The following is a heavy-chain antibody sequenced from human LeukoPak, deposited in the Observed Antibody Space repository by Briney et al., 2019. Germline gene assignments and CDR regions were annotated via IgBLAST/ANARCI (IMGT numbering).Heavy chain of an antibody. Sequence: ASVKVSCKASGYSFTGYYMHWVRQAPGQGLEWMGWINPNSGATKYAQKFQGRVTMTRDTSISTAYMELSRLTSDDTAVYYCARGYCSSTSCYNYDDWGQGTLVTVSS. CDR1: GYSFTGYY. CDR2: INPNSGAT. J-gene: IGHJ4*02. D-gene: IGHD2-2*02. CDR3: ARGYCSSTSCYNYDD. V-gene: IGHV1-2*02.